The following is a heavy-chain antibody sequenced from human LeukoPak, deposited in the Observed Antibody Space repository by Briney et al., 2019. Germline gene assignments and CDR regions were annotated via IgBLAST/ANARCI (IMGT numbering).Heavy chain of an antibody. CDR3: ARDKRRYFDW. Sequence: PGGSLRLSCAASGFTFSSYGMHWVRQAPGKGLEWVAFIRYDGSNKYYADSVKGRFTISRDNSKNTLYLQMNSLRAEDTAVYYCARDKRRYFDWWGQGTLVTVSS. CDR2: IRYDGSNK. V-gene: IGHV3-30*02. J-gene: IGHJ4*02. CDR1: GFTFSSYG. D-gene: IGHD3-9*01.